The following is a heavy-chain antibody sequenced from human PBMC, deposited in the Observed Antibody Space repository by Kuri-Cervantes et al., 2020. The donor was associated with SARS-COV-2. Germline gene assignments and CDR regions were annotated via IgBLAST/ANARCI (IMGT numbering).Heavy chain of an antibody. CDR1: GFTFSDHY. CDR3: ASLCGGDCLSLFDY. Sequence: GESLKISCAASGFTFSDHYMDWVRQAPGKGLEWVGRTRNKANSYTTEYAASVKGRFTISRDDSKNSLYLQMNSLKTEDTAVYYCASLCGGDCLSLFDYWGQGTLVTVSS. V-gene: IGHV3-72*01. CDR2: TRNKANSYTT. D-gene: IGHD2-21*02. J-gene: IGHJ4*02.